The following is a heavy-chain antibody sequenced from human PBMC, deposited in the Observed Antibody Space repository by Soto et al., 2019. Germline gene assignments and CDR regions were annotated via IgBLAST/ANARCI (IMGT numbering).Heavy chain of an antibody. J-gene: IGHJ5*02. Sequence: EVQLVESGGGLVQPGGSLRLSCAASGFTFSSYAMHWVRQAPGKGLEYVSAISSNGGSTYYANYVKGRFTIARDNSKNTLYLQMGSLRAEHMAVYYCARTPEYGNWGWFDPWGQGTLVTVSS. CDR2: ISSNGGST. CDR3: ARTPEYGNWGWFDP. D-gene: IGHD7-27*01. CDR1: GFTFSSYA. V-gene: IGHV3-64*01.